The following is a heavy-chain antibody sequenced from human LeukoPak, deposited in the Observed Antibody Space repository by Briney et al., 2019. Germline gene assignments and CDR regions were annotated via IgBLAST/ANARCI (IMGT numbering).Heavy chain of an antibody. CDR3: ARGGTIVVVPAATKYNWFDP. CDR1: GGTFSSYA. V-gene: IGHV1-69*13. D-gene: IGHD2-2*01. CDR2: IIPIFGTA. Sequence: AVNVSCKASGGTFSSYAISWVRQAPGQGVDWMGGIIPIFGTANYAQKFQGRVTITADESTSTAYMELSSLRSEDTAVYYCARGGTIVVVPAATKYNWFDPWGQGTLVTVSS. J-gene: IGHJ5*02.